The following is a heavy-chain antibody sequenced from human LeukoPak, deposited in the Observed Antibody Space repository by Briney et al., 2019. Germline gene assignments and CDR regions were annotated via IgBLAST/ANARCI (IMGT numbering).Heavy chain of an antibody. CDR2: ISGSGGSN. V-gene: IGHV3-23*01. Sequence: PGGSLRLSCLASGFTFSNYAMSWVRQAPGKGLEWVSAISGSGGSNYYEDAVKGRFTISRDNSKNTLYLQMKSLSAEDTAVDYCAVTAVIYTGFDYWGQGSLVTVSS. J-gene: IGHJ4*02. D-gene: IGHD2-2*02. CDR1: GFTFSNYA. CDR3: AVTAVIYTGFDY.